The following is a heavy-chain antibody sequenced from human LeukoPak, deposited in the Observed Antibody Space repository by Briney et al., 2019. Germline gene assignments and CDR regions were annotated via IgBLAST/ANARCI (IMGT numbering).Heavy chain of an antibody. V-gene: IGHV4-34*01. CDR3: ARSHCGGDCYPSRWLPLYGYYYYYMDV. J-gene: IGHJ6*03. CDR2: INLSGGP. D-gene: IGHD2-21*02. CDR1: GGSFRGFY. Sequence: AETLSLTCAVYGGSFRGFYWSWIRQSPGKGLEWVGEINLSGGPTYNPSFQCRLTISVDISKNQFSLKVRSLTAADTAVYYCARSHCGGDCYPSRWLPLYGYYYYYMDVWGKGTTVTVSS.